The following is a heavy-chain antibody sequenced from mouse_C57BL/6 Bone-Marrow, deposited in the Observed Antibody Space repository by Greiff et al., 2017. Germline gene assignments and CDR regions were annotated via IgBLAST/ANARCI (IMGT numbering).Heavy chain of an antibody. CDR2: IYPRSGNT. CDR3: ARSGSYSNYFAWFAY. J-gene: IGHJ3*01. V-gene: IGHV1-81*01. CDR1: GYTFTSYG. Sequence: QVQLQQSGAELARPGASVKLSCKASGYTFTSYGISWVKQRTGQGLEWIGEIYPRSGNTYYNEKFKGKATLTADKSYSTAYMELRSLTSEDSAVXFCARSGSYSNYFAWFAYWGQGTLVTVSA. D-gene: IGHD2-5*01.